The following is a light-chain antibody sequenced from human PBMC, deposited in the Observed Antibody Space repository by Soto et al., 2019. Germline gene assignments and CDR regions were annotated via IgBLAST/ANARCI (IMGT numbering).Light chain of an antibody. CDR1: QSISGL. Sequence: DIQKTQSPSTLSASLGESATLTCRASQSISGLLAWYQQKPGKAPKLLIYSASSLQSGVPSRFSGSGSGTEFTLTISSLQPDDFATYYCQQHQTYSTFGQGTKVDI. CDR3: QQHQTYST. V-gene: IGKV1-5*01. CDR2: SAS. J-gene: IGKJ1*01.